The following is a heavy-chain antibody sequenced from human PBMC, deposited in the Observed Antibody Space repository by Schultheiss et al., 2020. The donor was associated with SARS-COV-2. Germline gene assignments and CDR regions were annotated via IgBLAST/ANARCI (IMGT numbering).Heavy chain of an antibody. J-gene: IGHJ6*02. CDR1: GFTFSSYA. CDR2: ISYDGSNK. Sequence: GGSLRLSCAASGFTFSSYAMHWVRQAPGKGLEWVAVISYDGSNKYYADSVKGRFTISRDNSKNTLYLQMNSLRAEDTAVYYCAREPLRGSYYYYGMDVWAKGPRSPSP. CDR3: AREPLRGSYYYYGMDV. V-gene: IGHV3-30-3*01.